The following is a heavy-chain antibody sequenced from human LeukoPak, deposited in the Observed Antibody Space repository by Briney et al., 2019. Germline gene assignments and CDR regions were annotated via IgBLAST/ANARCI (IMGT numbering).Heavy chain of an antibody. CDR2: ISSSSSYI. D-gene: IGHD6-19*01. CDR3: ASTLAVVDAFDI. CDR1: GFTFDDYG. J-gene: IGHJ3*02. Sequence: GGSLRLSCAASGFTFDDYGMSWVRQAPGKGLEWVSSISSSSSYIYYADSVKGRFTISRDNAKNSLYLQMNSLRAEDTAVYYCASTLAVVDAFDIWGQGTMVTVSS. V-gene: IGHV3-21*01.